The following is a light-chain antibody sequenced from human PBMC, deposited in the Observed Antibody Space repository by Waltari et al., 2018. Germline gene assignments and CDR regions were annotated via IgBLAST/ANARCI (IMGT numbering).Light chain of an antibody. CDR1: MSDVGVYNA. Sequence: QSALTQPAPVPGSPGQSTTISRTGPMSDVGVYNAFPWYQHHPGKAPKLRIYDVVSRPAGVPNRFSGSKSGNTASLVISGLQADDEADYYCSSYTSSISYVFGTGTKVTVL. V-gene: IGLV2-14*03. CDR2: DVV. CDR3: SSYTSSISYV. J-gene: IGLJ1*01.